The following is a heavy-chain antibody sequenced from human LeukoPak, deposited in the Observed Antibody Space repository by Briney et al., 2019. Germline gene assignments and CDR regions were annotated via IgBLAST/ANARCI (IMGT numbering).Heavy chain of an antibody. V-gene: IGHV3-21*01. D-gene: IGHD1/OR15-1a*01. CDR3: ARDLRETVNNQ. CDR2: ISTNGIYI. CDR1: GFSFSSYS. J-gene: IGHJ4*02. Sequence: GGSLRLSCVASGFSFSSYSMNWVRQAPGKGLEWVSSISTNGIYINYVDSAKGRFFISRDNAKNSVYLQMNSLRAEDTAVYYCARDLRETVNNQWGQGTLVTVSS.